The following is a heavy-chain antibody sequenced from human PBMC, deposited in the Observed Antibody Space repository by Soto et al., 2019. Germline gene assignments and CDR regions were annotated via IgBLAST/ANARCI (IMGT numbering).Heavy chain of an antibody. CDR3: AKAGRGYSYGKHYFDY. J-gene: IGHJ4*02. D-gene: IGHD5-18*01. Sequence: GGSLRLSCAASGFTFSSYGMHWVRQAPGKGLEWVAVISYDGSNKYYADSVKGRFTISRDNSKNTLYLQMNSLRAEDTAVYYCAKAGRGYSYGKHYFDYWGQGTLVTVSS. V-gene: IGHV3-30*18. CDR2: ISYDGSNK. CDR1: GFTFSSYG.